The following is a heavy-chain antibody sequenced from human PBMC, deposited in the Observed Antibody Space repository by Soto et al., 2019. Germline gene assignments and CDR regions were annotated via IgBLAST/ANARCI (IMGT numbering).Heavy chain of an antibody. V-gene: IGHV1-18*01. D-gene: IGHD1-1*01. J-gene: IGHJ4*02. CDR2: ISAHNGNT. CDR1: GYTFASYG. CDR3: ARGRYGDY. Sequence: QVHLVQSGAEVKKPGASVKVSCKASGYTFASYGITWVRQAPGQGLEWMGWISAHNGNTDYAQKLQGRVIVTRDTSTSTAYMELRSLRSDDTAVYYCARGRYGDYWGQGALVTVSS.